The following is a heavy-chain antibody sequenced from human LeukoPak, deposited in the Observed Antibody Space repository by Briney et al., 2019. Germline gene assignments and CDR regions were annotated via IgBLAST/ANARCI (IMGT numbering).Heavy chain of an antibody. D-gene: IGHD3-22*01. Sequence: GGSLRLSCAASGFTFSSYSMHWVRQAPGKGLEFVSAINYNGRSTYYENSVRGRFTISRDNSKNSLYLQMNSLRDEDTAVYYCARASPSGYDYWGQGTLVTVSS. CDR1: GFTFSSYS. J-gene: IGHJ4*02. CDR2: INYNGRST. V-gene: IGHV3-64*01. CDR3: ARASPSGYDY.